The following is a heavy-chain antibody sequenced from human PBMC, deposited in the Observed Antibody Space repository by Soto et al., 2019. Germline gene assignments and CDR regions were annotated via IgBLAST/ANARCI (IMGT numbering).Heavy chain of an antibody. CDR2: ISYDGSNK. CDR3: AGGGYCISTSCYLNWFDP. J-gene: IGHJ5*02. V-gene: IGHV3-30-3*01. Sequence: GGSLRLSCAAPGFTFSSYAMHWVRQAPGKGLEWVALISYDGSNKYYADSVKGRFTISRDNSKNTLYLQMNSLRAEDTAVYYCAGGGYCISTSCYLNWFDPWGQGTLVTVSS. D-gene: IGHD2-2*01. CDR1: GFTFSSYA.